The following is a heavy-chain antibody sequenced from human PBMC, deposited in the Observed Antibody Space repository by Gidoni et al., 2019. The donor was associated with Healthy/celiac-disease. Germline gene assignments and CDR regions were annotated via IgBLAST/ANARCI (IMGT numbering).Heavy chain of an antibody. CDR3: ARDQTYYDFWSGYHIPDYYYYGMDV. Sequence: QVQLQESGPGLVKPSETLSLTCTVSGGSISSYYWSWIRQPAGKGLEWIGRIYTSGSTNYNPSLKSRVTMSVDTSKNQFSLKLSSVTAADTAVYYCARDQTYYDFWSGYHIPDYYYYGMDVWGQGTTVTVSS. V-gene: IGHV4-4*07. CDR1: GGSISSYY. D-gene: IGHD3-3*01. J-gene: IGHJ6*02. CDR2: IYTSGST.